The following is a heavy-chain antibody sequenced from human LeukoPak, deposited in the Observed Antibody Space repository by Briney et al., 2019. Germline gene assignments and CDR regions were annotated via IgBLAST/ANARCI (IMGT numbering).Heavy chain of an antibody. CDR2: IYYSGST. CDR1: GGSISSSSYY. Sequence: SETLSLTCTVSGGSISSSSYYWGWIRQPPGKGLEWIGSIYYSGSTYYNPSLKSRVTISVDTSKNQFSLKLSSVTAADTAVHYRARGYYYDSSSRAEYFQHWGQGTLVTVSS. D-gene: IGHD3-22*01. CDR3: ARGYYYDSSSRAEYFQH. V-gene: IGHV4-39*01. J-gene: IGHJ1*01.